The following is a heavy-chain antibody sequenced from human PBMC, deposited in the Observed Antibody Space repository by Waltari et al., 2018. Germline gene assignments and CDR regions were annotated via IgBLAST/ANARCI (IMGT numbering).Heavy chain of an antibody. Sequence: QVQLLESGGGVVQPGGSLRLSCAASGFTFSNYDMHWVRQAPGKGLEWVAFVRYDGGNSYNLASVKGRFTVSRDNSKNTLYVQMNSLRPEDTAIYYCARGGMGYYYSDYWGQGTLVLVSS. CDR3: ARGGMGYYYSDY. J-gene: IGHJ4*02. CDR1: GFTFSNYD. V-gene: IGHV3-30*02. D-gene: IGHD1-1*01. CDR2: VRYDGGNS.